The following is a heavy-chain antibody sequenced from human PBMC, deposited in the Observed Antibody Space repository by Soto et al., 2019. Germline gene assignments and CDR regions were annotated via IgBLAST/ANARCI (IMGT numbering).Heavy chain of an antibody. V-gene: IGHV4-39*01. CDR3: ARNRRGISGTNWFDP. CDR1: SGSIRSTRYY. D-gene: IGHD1-7*01. Sequence: ATLYLTFTVSSGSIRSTRYYWGWIRQPPGKGLEYMGSIYYTGSTYYDPSPKSRVSISGDTAKNQFSLKLTSVTAADTAVYYCARNRRGISGTNWFDPWGLGTLVTVSS. J-gene: IGHJ5*02. CDR2: IYYTGST.